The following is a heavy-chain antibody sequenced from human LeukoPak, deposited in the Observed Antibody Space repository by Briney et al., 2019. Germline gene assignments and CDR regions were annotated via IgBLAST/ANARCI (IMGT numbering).Heavy chain of an antibody. CDR3: ARAGYYGDDAFDL. CDR2: IRQDGSEK. D-gene: IGHD2/OR15-2a*01. V-gene: IGHV3-7*01. J-gene: IGHJ3*01. CDR1: GFTIGSYW. Sequence: PGGSLRLSCAGSGFTIGSYWMSWVRQAPGKGLEWVANIRQDGSEKYYVDSVKGWLTISRDNAKNSLYLQMNSLRAEDTGIYYCARAGYYGDDAFDLWGQGTMVTVSS.